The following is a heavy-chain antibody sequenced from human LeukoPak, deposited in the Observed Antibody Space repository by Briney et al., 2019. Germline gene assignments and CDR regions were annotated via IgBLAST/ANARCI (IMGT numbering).Heavy chain of an antibody. CDR1: GGSFSGYY. CDR3: AREYYYDSSGYYGGFDY. Sequence: SETLSLTCAVCGGSFSGYYWSWIRQPPGKGLEWIGEINHSGSTNYNPSLKSRVTISLDTSKNQFSLKLSSVTAADTAVYYCAREYYYDSSGYYGGFDYWGQGTLVTVSS. V-gene: IGHV4-34*01. D-gene: IGHD3-22*01. CDR2: INHSGST. J-gene: IGHJ4*02.